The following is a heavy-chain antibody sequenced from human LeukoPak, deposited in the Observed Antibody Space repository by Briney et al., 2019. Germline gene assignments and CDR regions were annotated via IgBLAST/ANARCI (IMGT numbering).Heavy chain of an antibody. CDR2: FDPEDGET. Sequence: ASVKVSCEVSGYTLTELSMHWVRQAPGKGLERMGGFDPEDGETIYAQKFQGRVTITEYTSTDTAYMELSSLRSEDTAVYYCATSTRGQWLAYWGQGTLVTVSA. J-gene: IGHJ4*02. CDR3: ATSTRGQWLAY. V-gene: IGHV1-24*01. CDR1: GYTLTELS. D-gene: IGHD6-19*01.